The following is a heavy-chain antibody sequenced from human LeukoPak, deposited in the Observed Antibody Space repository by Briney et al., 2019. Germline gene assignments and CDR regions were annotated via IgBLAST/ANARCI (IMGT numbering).Heavy chain of an antibody. J-gene: IGHJ4*02. CDR3: VRDDGDY. V-gene: IGHV3-48*03. Sequence: PGGSLRLSCAASGFTFSTYKMNWVRQAPGKGLEWVSYISKTGSTIYYSDSVKGRFTISRDNAKNSLYLQMNSLRAEDTAVYYCVRDDGDYWGQGTLVTVSS. CDR1: GFTFSTYK. CDR2: ISKTGSTI.